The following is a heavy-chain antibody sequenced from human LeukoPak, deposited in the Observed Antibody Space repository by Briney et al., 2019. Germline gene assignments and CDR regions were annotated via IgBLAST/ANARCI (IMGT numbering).Heavy chain of an antibody. D-gene: IGHD3-22*01. V-gene: IGHV3-43*02. Sequence: PGACLRLSCAAAGVSFDDYAMRWVRQAPGKGLEWVSVFGSDGGSTYYAYSVKGRFTISRDNSKNSLYLQMNSLRTEDTALYYCARVLVCYDSSGYYQEGGFDYWGQGTLVTVFS. CDR1: GVSFDDYA. CDR3: ARVLVCYDSSGYYQEGGFDY. J-gene: IGHJ4*02. CDR2: FGSDGGST.